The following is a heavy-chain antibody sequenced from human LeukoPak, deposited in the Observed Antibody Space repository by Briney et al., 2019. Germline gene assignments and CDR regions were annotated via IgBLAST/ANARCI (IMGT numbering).Heavy chain of an antibody. V-gene: IGHV4-34*01. J-gene: IGHJ4*02. Sequence: SETLSLTCAVYGGSFSGYYWSWIRQPPGKGLEWIGEINHSGSTNYNPSLKSRFTISVDTSKNQFSLKLSSVTAADTAVYYCARSSIVVVIASPYYFDYWGQGTLVTVSS. CDR2: INHSGST. D-gene: IGHD2-21*01. CDR1: GGSFSGYY. CDR3: ARSSIVVVIASPYYFDY.